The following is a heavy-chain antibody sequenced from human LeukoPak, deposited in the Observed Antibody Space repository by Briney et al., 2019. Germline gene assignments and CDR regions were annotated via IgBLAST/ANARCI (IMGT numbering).Heavy chain of an antibody. J-gene: IGHJ4*02. D-gene: IGHD3-22*01. V-gene: IGHV3-23*01. CDR2: ISGSGTST. Sequence: PGGSLRLSCAASGFTFRSYAMSWVRQAPGKGLEWVLAISGSGTSTYYADSVKGRFTISRDNSKNTLYLQMNSLRAEDTAVYYCEGTYYYDRSDDYWGQGTLVTVSS. CDR1: GFTFRSYA. CDR3: EGTYYYDRSDDY.